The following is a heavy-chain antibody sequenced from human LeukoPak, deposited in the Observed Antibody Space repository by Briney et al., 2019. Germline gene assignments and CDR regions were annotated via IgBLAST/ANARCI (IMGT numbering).Heavy chain of an antibody. V-gene: IGHV3-48*04. CDR3: AKGYDYVWGSSFDY. CDR1: GFTFSSYS. Sequence: GGSLGLSCAASGFTFSSYSMNWVRQAPGEGLEWVSYISSSSSTIYYADSVKGRFTTSRDNAKNSLYLQMNSLRAEDTAVYYCAKGYDYVWGSSFDYWGQGTLVTVSS. D-gene: IGHD3-16*01. CDR2: ISSSSSTI. J-gene: IGHJ4*02.